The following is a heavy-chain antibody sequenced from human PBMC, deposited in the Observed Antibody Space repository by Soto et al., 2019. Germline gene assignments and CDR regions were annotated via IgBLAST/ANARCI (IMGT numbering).Heavy chain of an antibody. CDR3: VRQRGNYFDF. D-gene: IGHD3-10*01. CDR2: IDYVGST. CDR1: GDAINSRY. Sequence: SETLSLTCIVSGDAINSRYWSWIRQPPGKGLEWIGYIDYVGSTNYAPSLQSRVTMSVDTSKNQVSLKLRYVTAADTAVYYCVRQRGNYFDFWGQGTLVTVSS. J-gene: IGHJ4*02. V-gene: IGHV4-59*11.